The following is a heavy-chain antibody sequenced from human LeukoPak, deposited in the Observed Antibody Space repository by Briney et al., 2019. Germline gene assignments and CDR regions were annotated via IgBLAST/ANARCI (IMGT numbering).Heavy chain of an antibody. CDR2: ISSSGSTI. Sequence: GGSLRLSCAASGFTFSSYEMHWVRQAPGKGLEWVSYISSSGSTIYYADSVKGRFTISRDNSKNTLYLQMGSLRAEDMAVYYCARGVWFGELQAEDAFDIWGQGTMVTVSS. CDR1: GFTFSSYE. CDR3: ARGVWFGELQAEDAFDI. V-gene: IGHV3-48*03. D-gene: IGHD3-10*01. J-gene: IGHJ3*02.